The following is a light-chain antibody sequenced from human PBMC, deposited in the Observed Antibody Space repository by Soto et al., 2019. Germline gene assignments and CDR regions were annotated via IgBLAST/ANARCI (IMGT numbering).Light chain of an antibody. CDR2: GAS. CDR1: QSINSNF. J-gene: IGKJ2*01. V-gene: IGKV3-20*01. CDR3: QQFGSPTPMYT. Sequence: EIVLTQSPGTLSLSPGERATLSCRASQSINSNFVAWYQQKPGQAPRLLIYGASSRATGIPDRFSGSGSGTDFTPTISRLEPEDFAVYYCQQFGSPTPMYTFGQGTKLEIE.